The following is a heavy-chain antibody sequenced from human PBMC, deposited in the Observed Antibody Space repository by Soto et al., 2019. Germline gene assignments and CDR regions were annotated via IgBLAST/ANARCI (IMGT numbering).Heavy chain of an antibody. V-gene: IGHV4-30-4*01. D-gene: IGHD3-22*01. CDR1: GASINSGNYY. CDR2: ISYSWNT. Sequence: SETLSLTCTVSGASINSGNYYWSWIRQSPGKGLEWIAYISYSWNTYYNPSLKSRISISADTCKNHFSLELKSVTVADTAVYYCAKIYDSSGSNHYWGQGTLVTVSS. J-gene: IGHJ4*02. CDR3: AKIYDSSGSNHY.